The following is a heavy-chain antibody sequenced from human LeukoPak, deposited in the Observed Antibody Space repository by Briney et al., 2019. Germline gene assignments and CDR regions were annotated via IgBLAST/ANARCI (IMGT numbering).Heavy chain of an antibody. CDR3: AKRGGSGYGETTVTFEQLTVRWYYFDY. V-gene: IGHV3-30*02. CDR2: IRYDGSNK. D-gene: IGHD4-17*01. Sequence: PVGSLRLSCAASGFTFSSYGMHWVRQAPGKGLEWVAFIRYDGSNKYYADSVKGRFTIHRDNSKNTLYLQMNSLRAEDTAVYYCAKRGGSGYGETTVTFEQLTVRWYYFDYWGQGTLVTVSS. CDR1: GFTFSSYG. J-gene: IGHJ4*02.